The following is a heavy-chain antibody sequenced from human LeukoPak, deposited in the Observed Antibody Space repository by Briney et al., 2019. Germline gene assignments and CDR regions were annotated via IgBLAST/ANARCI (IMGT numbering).Heavy chain of an antibody. CDR3: ARDNSIFRVGFDY. J-gene: IGHJ4*02. CDR2: IYTSGST. V-gene: IGHV4-61*02. D-gene: IGHD3-3*01. Sequence: SQTLSLTCTVSGGSISSGSYYWSWIRQPAGKGLEWIGRIYTSGSTNYNPSLKSRVTISVDTSKNQFSLKLSSVTAADTAVYYCARDNSIFRVGFDYWGQGTLVTVSS. CDR1: GGSISSGSYY.